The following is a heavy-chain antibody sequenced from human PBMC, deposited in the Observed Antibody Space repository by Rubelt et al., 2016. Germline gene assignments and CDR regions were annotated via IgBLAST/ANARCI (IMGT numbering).Heavy chain of an antibody. CDR1: GFTFSSYG. CDR2: IWYDGSNK. V-gene: IGHV3-33*01. CDR3: ARGRRGTTVTTWYFDY. D-gene: IGHD4-17*01. J-gene: IGHJ4*02. Sequence: QVQLVESGGGVVQPGRSLRLSCAASGFTFSSYGMHWVRQAPGKGLEWVAVIWYDGSNKYYADSVKGRFTISRDNSKNTLYLQMNSLRAEDTAVYYCARGRRGTTVTTWYFDYWGQGTLVTVSS.